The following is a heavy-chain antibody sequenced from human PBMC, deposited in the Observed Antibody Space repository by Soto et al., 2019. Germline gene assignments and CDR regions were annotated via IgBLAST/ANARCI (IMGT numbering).Heavy chain of an antibody. D-gene: IGHD2-21*01. J-gene: IGHJ6*03. CDR2: IHYTGGN. V-gene: IGHV4-59*12. CDR3: ARGGISHWAYFYYMDV. Sequence: SETMSLTCTVSGGSTSDYYWNWIRQYPGRGLEWIGYIHYTGGNKYNPSLKSRVTMSVDTSKNQFSLTLNSVTAADTATYYCARGGISHWAYFYYMDVWDRGTTVTVSS. CDR1: GGSTSDYY.